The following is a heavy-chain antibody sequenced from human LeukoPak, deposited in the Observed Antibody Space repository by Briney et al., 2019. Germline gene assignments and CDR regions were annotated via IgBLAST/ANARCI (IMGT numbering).Heavy chain of an antibody. CDR2: IRYDGSNK. Sequence: GGSLRLSCAASGFTFSSYWMHWVRQAPGKGLEWVAFIRYDGSNKYYADSVKGRFTISRDNSKNTLYLQMNSLRAEDTAVYYCARDERHSGYGGTAWGQGTLVTVSS. D-gene: IGHD5-12*01. CDR1: GFTFSSYW. V-gene: IGHV3-30*02. J-gene: IGHJ5*02. CDR3: ARDERHSGYGGTA.